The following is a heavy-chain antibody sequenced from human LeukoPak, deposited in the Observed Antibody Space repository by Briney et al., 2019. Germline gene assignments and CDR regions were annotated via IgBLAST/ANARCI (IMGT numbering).Heavy chain of an antibody. Sequence: PSQTLSLTCTVSGGSISSGGYYWSWIRQHPGKGLEWIGYIYYSGNTYYNPSLKSRITISVDTSKNQFSLKLSSVTAADTAVYYCARAPLYSSGWYPYFDYWGQGTLVTVSS. CDR3: ARAPLYSSGWYPYFDY. J-gene: IGHJ4*02. D-gene: IGHD6-19*01. V-gene: IGHV4-31*03. CDR1: GGSISSGGYY. CDR2: IYYSGNT.